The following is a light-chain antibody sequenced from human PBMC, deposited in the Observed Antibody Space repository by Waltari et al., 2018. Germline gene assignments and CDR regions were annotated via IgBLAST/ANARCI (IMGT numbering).Light chain of an antibody. CDR3: CSYAGSYTYV. CDR1: SSDVGGYHY. J-gene: IGLJ1*01. Sequence: QSALTQPRSVSGSPGQSVTISCTGTSSDVGGYHYVSWYQQHPGKAPKRRIYDVSKRPSGVPDRFSGSKSGNTASLTISGLQAEDEADYYCCSYAGSYTYVFGTGTKVTVL. CDR2: DVS. V-gene: IGLV2-11*01.